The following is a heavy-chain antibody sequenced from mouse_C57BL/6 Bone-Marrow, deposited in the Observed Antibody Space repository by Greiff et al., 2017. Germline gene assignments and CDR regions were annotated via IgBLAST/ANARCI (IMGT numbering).Heavy chain of an antibody. CDR1: GYSITSGYY. CDR2: ISYDGSN. V-gene: IGHV3-6*01. D-gene: IGHD2-3*01. Sequence: ESGPGLVKPSQSLSLTCSVTGYSITSGYYWNWIRQFPGNKLEWMGYISYDGSNNYNPSLKNRISITRDTSKNQFFLKLNSVTTEDTATYYCARERVFGYDGYYYAMDYWGQGTSVTVSS. CDR3: ARERVFGYDGYYYAMDY. J-gene: IGHJ4*01.